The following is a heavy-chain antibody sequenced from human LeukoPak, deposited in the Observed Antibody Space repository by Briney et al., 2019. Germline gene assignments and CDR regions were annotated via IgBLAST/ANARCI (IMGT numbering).Heavy chain of an antibody. CDR3: ACGSSTAYVDH. J-gene: IGHJ4*02. CDR2: IQHTGST. CDR1: GGSMSDYY. V-gene: IGHV4-4*09. Sequence: SETLSLTCTVSGGSMSDYYWHWIRQPPGKGPEWIGYIQHTGSTNYNRSPKSRVTISIDTSKNQFSLKLSSVTAADTAVYFCACGSSTAYVDHWGQGTLVTASS. D-gene: IGHD2-2*01.